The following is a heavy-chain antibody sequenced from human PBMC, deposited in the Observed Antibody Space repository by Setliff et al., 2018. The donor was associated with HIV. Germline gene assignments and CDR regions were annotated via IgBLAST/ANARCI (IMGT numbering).Heavy chain of an antibody. CDR3: ARMHVTMIDYFDY. Sequence: SETLSLTCTVSGGSISSSSYYWGWIRQPPGKGLEWIGSIYYSGSTYYNPSIKSRVTISVDTSKNQFSLKLSSVTAADTAVYYCARMHVTMIDYFDYWGQGTLVTVSS. V-gene: IGHV4-39*01. J-gene: IGHJ4*02. CDR1: GGSISSSSYY. D-gene: IGHD3-22*01. CDR2: IYYSGST.